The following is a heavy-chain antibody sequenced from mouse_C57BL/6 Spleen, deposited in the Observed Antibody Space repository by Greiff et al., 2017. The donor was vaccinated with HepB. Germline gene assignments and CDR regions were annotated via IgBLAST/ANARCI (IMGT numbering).Heavy chain of an antibody. CDR1: GYTFTDYN. CDR3: ARTNGGSGYGYYAMDY. V-gene: IGHV1-22*01. D-gene: IGHD3-2*02. CDR2: INPNNGGT. Sequence: EVQLQQSGPELVKPGASVKMSCKASGYTFTDYNMHWVKQSHGKSLEWIGYINPNNGGTSYNQKVKGKATLTVNKSSSTAYMELRSLTSEDSAVYYCARTNGGSGYGYYAMDYWGQGTSVTVSS. J-gene: IGHJ4*01.